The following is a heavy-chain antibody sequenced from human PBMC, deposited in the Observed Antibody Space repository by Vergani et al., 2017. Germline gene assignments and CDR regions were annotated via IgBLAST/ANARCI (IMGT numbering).Heavy chain of an antibody. CDR1: GYSITNYW. D-gene: IGHD1-14*01. CDR2: IYAGDSDV. J-gene: IGHJ4*02. Sequence: EVQLVQSGAEVKTPGESLTISCQGSGYSITNYWIAWVRQRPGKGLEWMGIIYAGDSDVRYSPSFQGQVTMSVDKSLSTAYLQWSSLKASDTATYYCAREPYNNPFDYWGQGTLVTVSS. V-gene: IGHV5-51*03. CDR3: AREPYNNPFDY.